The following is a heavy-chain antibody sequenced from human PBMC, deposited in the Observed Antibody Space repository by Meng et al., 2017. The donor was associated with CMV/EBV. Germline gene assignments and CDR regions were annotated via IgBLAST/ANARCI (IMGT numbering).Heavy chain of an antibody. CDR3: ARDGNYHGV. CDR2: IYSEGTT. D-gene: IGHD1-7*01. Sequence: LVGSGGGLIQPGGSLRLSCAASGFTVSTNYMRWFRQAPGKGLEWVSLIYSEGTTDYADSVKGRFTISRDNSKNTLYLQMNSLRAEDTAVYYCARDGNYHGVWGQGTLVTVSS. CDR1: GFTVSTNY. J-gene: IGHJ4*02. V-gene: IGHV3-53*01.